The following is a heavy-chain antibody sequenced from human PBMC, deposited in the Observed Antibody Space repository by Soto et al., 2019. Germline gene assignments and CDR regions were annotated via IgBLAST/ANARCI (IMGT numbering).Heavy chain of an antibody. D-gene: IGHD4-17*01. V-gene: IGHV3-30-3*01. CDR2: ISYDGTNR. CDR3: ARESSSTVTTGGGGSAKDY. Sequence: QVHLVESGGGVVQPGRSLRLSCAASGLTFSNYAMHWVRQAPGKGLEWVAVISYDGTNRCYPDSVKGRFTISRDNSKNTLYLQMKRLKNEDTAVYYCARESSSTVTTGGGGSAKDYWGQGTLVTVSS. J-gene: IGHJ4*02. CDR1: GLTFSNYA.